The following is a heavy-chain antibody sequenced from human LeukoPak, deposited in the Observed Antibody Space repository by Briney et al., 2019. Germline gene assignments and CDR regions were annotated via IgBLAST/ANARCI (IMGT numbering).Heavy chain of an antibody. CDR1: GFTFSDYY. CDR2: ISSSGSTI. V-gene: IGHV3-11*01. CDR3: AMYYYGSGSYNAFDI. D-gene: IGHD3-10*01. J-gene: IGHJ3*02. Sequence: GGSLRLSCAASGFTFSDYYMSWIRQAPGKGLEWVSYISSSGSTIYYADSVKGRFTISRDNAKNSLYLQMNSLRAEDTAVYYCAMYYYGSGSYNAFDIWGQGTMVTVSS.